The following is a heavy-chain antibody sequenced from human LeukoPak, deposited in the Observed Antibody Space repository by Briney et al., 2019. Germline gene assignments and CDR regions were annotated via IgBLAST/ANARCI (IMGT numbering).Heavy chain of an antibody. J-gene: IGHJ4*02. CDR3: ARGAATRGLVL. CDR2: IKQDGSDK. D-gene: IGHD2-15*01. CDR1: GFTFSNYW. V-gene: IGHV3-7*04. Sequence: GGSLRLSCAASGFTFSNYWMSWVRQAPGKGLEWVANIKQDGSDKYYVDSVKGRFTISRDNAKNSLFLQMNSLRAEDTAVYYCARGAATRGLVLWGQGTLVTVSP.